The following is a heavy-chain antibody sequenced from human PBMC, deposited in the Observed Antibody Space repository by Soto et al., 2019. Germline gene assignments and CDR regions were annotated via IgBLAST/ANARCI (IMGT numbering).Heavy chain of an antibody. CDR1: GGSISSGGYY. V-gene: IGHV4-31*03. J-gene: IGHJ5*02. Sequence: QVQLQESGPGLVKPSQTLSLTCTVSGGSISSGGYYWSWIRQHPGKGLEWIGYIYYSGSTYYNPSLKIRVTISVDTSKNQFSLKLSSVTAADTAVYYCARGISNYDFWSGPNWFDPWGQGTLVTVSS. CDR3: ARGISNYDFWSGPNWFDP. D-gene: IGHD3-3*01. CDR2: IYYSGST.